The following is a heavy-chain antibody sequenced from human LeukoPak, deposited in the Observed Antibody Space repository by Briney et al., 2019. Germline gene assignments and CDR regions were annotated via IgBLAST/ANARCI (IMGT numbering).Heavy chain of an antibody. D-gene: IGHD3-10*01. CDR2: ISGSGGST. Sequence: GGSLRLSHAASGFTFSSYAMSWVRQAPGKGLEWVSAISGSGGSTYYADSVKGRFTISRDNSKNTLYLQMNSLRAEDTAVYYCAKVRGSGSYYRRGYFDYWGQGTLVTVSS. J-gene: IGHJ4*02. CDR1: GFTFSSYA. CDR3: AKVRGSGSYYRRGYFDY. V-gene: IGHV3-23*01.